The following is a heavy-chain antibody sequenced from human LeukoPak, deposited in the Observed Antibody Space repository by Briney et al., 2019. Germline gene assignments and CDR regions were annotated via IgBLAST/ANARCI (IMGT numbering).Heavy chain of an antibody. CDR3: ATDGSGTMGYYYYGMDV. CDR1: GGSFSGYY. V-gene: IGHV4-34*01. CDR2: INHSGGT. J-gene: IGHJ6*02. Sequence: SETLSLTCAVYGGSFSGYYWSWIRQPPGKGLEWIGEINHSGGTNYNPSLKSRVTISVDTSKNQFSLKLSSVTAADTAVYYCATDGSGTMGYYYYGMDVWGQGTTVTVSS. D-gene: IGHD3-10*01.